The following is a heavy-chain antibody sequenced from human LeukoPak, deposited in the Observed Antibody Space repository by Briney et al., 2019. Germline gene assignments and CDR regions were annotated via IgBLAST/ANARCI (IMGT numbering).Heavy chain of an antibody. Sequence: GGSLRLSCAASGYTFSSYAMSWVRRAPGKGLEGVSAISGSGGSTYYADSVKGRFTISRDNSKNTLYLQMNRLRTEDTAVYYCAKDQEGYYYDSSGLYFDYWGQGTLVTVSS. CDR3: AKDQEGYYYDSSGLYFDY. J-gene: IGHJ4*02. D-gene: IGHD3-22*01. CDR1: GYTFSSYA. V-gene: IGHV3-23*01. CDR2: ISGSGGST.